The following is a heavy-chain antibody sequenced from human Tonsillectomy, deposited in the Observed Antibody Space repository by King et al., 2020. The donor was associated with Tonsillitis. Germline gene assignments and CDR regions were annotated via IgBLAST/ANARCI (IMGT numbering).Heavy chain of an antibody. D-gene: IGHD1-20*01. J-gene: IGHJ3*02. CDR3: ARDVYNSGGAFDI. V-gene: IGHV3-7*03. Sequence: VQLVESGGGLVQPGGSLRLSCAGSGFTFSTYWMSWVRQAPGKGLEWVANIKQDGSEKYYVDSVEGRFTISRDNAKNSLCLQMNSQRAEDTAVYYCARDVYNSGGAFDIWGQGTMVTVSS. CDR1: GFTFSTYW. CDR2: IKQDGSEK.